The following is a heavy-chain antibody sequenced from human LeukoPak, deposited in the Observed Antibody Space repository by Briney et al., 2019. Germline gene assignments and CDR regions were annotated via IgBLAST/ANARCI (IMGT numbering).Heavy chain of an antibody. CDR3: ARGRYFDWLLWTY. V-gene: IGHV1-2*02. CDR1: GYTFTGYY. CDR2: INPDSDGT. D-gene: IGHD3-9*01. J-gene: IGHJ4*02. Sequence: ASVKVSCKASGYTFTGYYMHWVRQAPGQGLEWMGWINPDSDGTNYAQKFQGRVTMTRDTSISTAYMELSRLRSDDTAVYYCARGRYFDWLLWTYWGQGTLVTVSS.